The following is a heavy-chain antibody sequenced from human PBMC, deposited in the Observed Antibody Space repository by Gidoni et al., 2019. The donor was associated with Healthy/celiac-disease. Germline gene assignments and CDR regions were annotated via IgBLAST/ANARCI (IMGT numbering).Heavy chain of an antibody. CDR1: GYTFTGYY. D-gene: IGHD2-2*01. CDR3: ARASMPEGIDAFDI. CDR2: INPNSGGT. Sequence: QLQLVQSGAEVKKPGASVNVSCTASGYTFTGYYMHWVRQAPGQGLEWKGWINPNSGGTNYAQKFQGWVTMTRDTSISTAYMELSRLRSDDTAVYYCARASMPEGIDAFDIWGQGTMVTVSS. V-gene: IGHV1-2*04. J-gene: IGHJ3*02.